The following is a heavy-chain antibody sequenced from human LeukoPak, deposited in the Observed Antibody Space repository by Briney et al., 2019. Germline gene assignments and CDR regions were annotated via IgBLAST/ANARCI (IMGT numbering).Heavy chain of an antibody. J-gene: IGHJ6*02. CDR2: INAGNGNT. V-gene: IGHV1-3*01. CDR1: GYTFTSYA. D-gene: IGHD3-10*02. Sequence: ASVKVSCKASGYTFTSYAMHWVRQAPGQRLEWMGWINAGNGNTKYSRKFQGRVTITRDTSASTAYMELSSLRSEDTAVYYCARVSAMLDGMDVWGQGTTVTVSS. CDR3: ARVSAMLDGMDV.